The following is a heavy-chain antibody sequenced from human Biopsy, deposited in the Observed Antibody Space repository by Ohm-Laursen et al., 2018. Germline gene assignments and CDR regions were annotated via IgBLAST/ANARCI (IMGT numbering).Heavy chain of an antibody. D-gene: IGHD3-9*01. V-gene: IGHV1-46*01. J-gene: IGHJ6*02. CDR1: GYSFTKYY. CDR2: INPTGGTT. Sequence: ASVKVSCKVSGYSFTKYYINWVRQAPGQGLEWMGIINPTGGTTSYAEKFQGRVTLTRDTSTGTVYLELNSLIYEDTALYYCARDKTGSSVFGPYYYGMDVWGQGTTVTVSS. CDR3: ARDKTGSSVFGPYYYGMDV.